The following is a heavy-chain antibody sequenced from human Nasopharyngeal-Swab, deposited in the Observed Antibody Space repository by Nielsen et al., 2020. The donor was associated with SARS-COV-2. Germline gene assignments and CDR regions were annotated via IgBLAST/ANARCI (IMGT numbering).Heavy chain of an antibody. CDR1: GFTFSSYG. D-gene: IGHD3-16*01. CDR3: ARDLAVGDDSFGY. V-gene: IGHV3-33*01. J-gene: IGHJ4*02. Sequence: GESLKISCAASGFTFSSYGMHWVRQAPGKGLEWVAVIWYDGSNKYYADSVKGRFTISRDNSKNTLYLQMNSLRAEDTAVYFRARDLAVGDDSFGYWGQGTLVTVSS. CDR2: IWYDGSNK.